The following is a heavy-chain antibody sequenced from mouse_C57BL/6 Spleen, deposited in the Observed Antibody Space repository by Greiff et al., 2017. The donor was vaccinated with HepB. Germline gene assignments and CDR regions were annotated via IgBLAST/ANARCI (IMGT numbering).Heavy chain of an antibody. Sequence: VMLVESGAELVKPGASVKLSCKASGYTFTEYTIHWVKQRSGQGLEWIGWFYPGSGSIKYNEKFKDKATLTADKSSSTVYMELSRLTSEDSAVYFCARHEDRYDYDAWFAYWGQGTLVTVSA. CDR2: FYPGSGSI. D-gene: IGHD2-4*01. CDR3: ARHEDRYDYDAWFAY. V-gene: IGHV1-62-2*01. CDR1: GYTFTEYT. J-gene: IGHJ3*01.